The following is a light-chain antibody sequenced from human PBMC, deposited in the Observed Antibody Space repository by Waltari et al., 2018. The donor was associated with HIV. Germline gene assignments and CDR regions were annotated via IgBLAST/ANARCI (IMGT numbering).Light chain of an antibody. CDR1: QSLLHSNGYNY. J-gene: IGKJ2*01. Sequence: TGLTQSPLSLPVPPGHPASISCRYSQSLLHSNGYNYLDWYLQKPGQSPQLLIYLGSNRASGVPDRFSGSGSGTDFTLKISRVEAEDVGVYYCMQALQTPQYTFGQGTKLEIK. CDR3: MQALQTPQYT. V-gene: IGKV2-28*01. CDR2: LGS.